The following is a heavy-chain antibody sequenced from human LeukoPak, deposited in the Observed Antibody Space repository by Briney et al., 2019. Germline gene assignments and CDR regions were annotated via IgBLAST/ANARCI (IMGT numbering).Heavy chain of an antibody. V-gene: IGHV4-39*07. J-gene: IGHJ3*02. CDR1: GGSISSTSYY. CDR3: AREASGSYLPHAFDI. CDR2: IYYSGST. D-gene: IGHD1-26*01. Sequence: SETLSLTCTVSGGSISSTSYYWGWIRQPPGKGLEWIGSIYYSGSTYYNPSLQSRVTISVDTSKNQFSLKLSSVTAADTAVYYCAREASGSYLPHAFDIWGQGTMVTVSS.